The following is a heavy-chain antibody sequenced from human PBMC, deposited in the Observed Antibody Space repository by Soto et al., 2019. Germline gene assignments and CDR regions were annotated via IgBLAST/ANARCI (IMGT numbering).Heavy chain of an antibody. CDR2: IIPIFGTA. V-gene: IGHV1-69*01. Sequence: QVQLVQSGAEVNKPGSSLKVSCKASGGTFSSYSINWVRQAPGQGLEWMGEIIPIFGTANYAQKFQGRVTITADESTSTAHMELSSLRSEDTAVYYCARDGGRHSGGIDYWGQGTLVTVSS. CDR1: GGTFSSYS. J-gene: IGHJ4*02. CDR3: ARDGGRHSGGIDY. D-gene: IGHD1-26*01.